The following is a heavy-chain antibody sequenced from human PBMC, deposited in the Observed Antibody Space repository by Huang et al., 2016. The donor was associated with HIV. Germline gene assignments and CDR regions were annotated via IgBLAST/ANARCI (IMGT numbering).Heavy chain of an antibody. D-gene: IGHD6-19*01. J-gene: IGHJ5*02. CDR3: ARGDHSGGWSNWFDP. Sequence: QVQLQQWGAGLLKPSETLSLTCAFYGGSMMGYGWSWVRQAPGEVREWVAEIKYSGNAKYMPSLKSRFSISVDTATNNFSLELRSVTAADTAVYFCARGDHSGGWSNWFDPWGQGTLVTVSS. V-gene: IGHV4-34*02. CDR2: IKYSGNA. CDR1: GGSMMGYG.